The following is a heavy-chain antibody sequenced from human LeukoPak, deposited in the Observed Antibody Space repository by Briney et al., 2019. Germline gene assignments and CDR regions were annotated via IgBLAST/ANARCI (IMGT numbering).Heavy chain of an antibody. D-gene: IGHD6-6*01. CDR1: GGTFSSYA. CDR2: IIPIHGIA. CDR3: ARDVGYSSSSSPRDY. J-gene: IGHJ4*02. V-gene: IGHV1-69*04. Sequence: SVKVSCKASGGTFSSYAISWVRQAPGQGLEWMGRIIPIHGIATSEHKFQGRVPIPADKSTSTAYMELSSLRSEDTAVYYCARDVGYSSSSSPRDYWGQGTLVTVSS.